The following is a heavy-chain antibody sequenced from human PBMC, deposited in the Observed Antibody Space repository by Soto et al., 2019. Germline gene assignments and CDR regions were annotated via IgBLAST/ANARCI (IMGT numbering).Heavy chain of an antibody. CDR2: IGSSGSTI. V-gene: IGHV3-48*03. J-gene: IGHJ5*02. CDR3: ARATYSSSYYVDP. Sequence: PGGSLRFSCAASGFTFSSFEMNWVRQAPGKGLEWVSKIGSSGSTIWYADSVKGRFTISRDNAKNSLYLQMNSLRGEDTAVYYCARATYSSSYYVDPWGQGALVTAPQ. D-gene: IGHD6-6*01. CDR1: GFTFSSFE.